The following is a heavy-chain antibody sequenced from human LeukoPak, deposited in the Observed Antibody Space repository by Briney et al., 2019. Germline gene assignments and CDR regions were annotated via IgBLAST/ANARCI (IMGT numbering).Heavy chain of an antibody. V-gene: IGHV3-23*01. CDR1: GFSFDICA. D-gene: IGHD4-23*01. Sequence: GGSLRLSCVASGFSFDICAMSWVRQAPGKGPEWVSSIGGPTETFYADSVKGRFTVSRDNSQNTLYLQMNSLRAEDTAVYYCANDATPRNSIWDYFGKWGQGALVTVST. J-gene: IGHJ4*02. CDR3: ANDATPRNSIWDYFGK. CDR2: IGGPTET.